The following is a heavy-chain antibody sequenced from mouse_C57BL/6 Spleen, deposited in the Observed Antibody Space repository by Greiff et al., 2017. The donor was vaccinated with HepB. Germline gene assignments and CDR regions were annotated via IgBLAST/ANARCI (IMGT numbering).Heavy chain of an antibody. D-gene: IGHD2-3*01. J-gene: IGHJ4*01. CDR3: AREDGYYPYYYAMDY. Sequence: EVQLVESGPGLVKPSQSLSLTCSVPGYSITSGYYWNWIRQFPGNKLEWMGYISYDGSNNYNPSLKNRISITRDTSKNQFFLKLNSVTTEDTATYYCAREDGYYPYYYAMDYWGQGTSVTVSS. CDR2: ISYDGSN. CDR1: GYSITSGYY. V-gene: IGHV3-6*01.